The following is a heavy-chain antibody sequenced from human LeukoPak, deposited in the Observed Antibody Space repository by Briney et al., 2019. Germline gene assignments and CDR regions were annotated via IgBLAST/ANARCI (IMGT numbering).Heavy chain of an antibody. D-gene: IGHD5-18*01. V-gene: IGHV3-23*01. CDR1: GFTFSSYA. CDR3: AKRYGNAWYQFDY. Sequence: GGSLRLSCAASGFTFSSYAMNWVRQTPGKGLERVSTARASGSATYYADSVKGRFAISRDDSKSTLYLQMTNLRAEDTALYYCAKRYGNAWYQFDYWGRGTLVTVSS. J-gene: IGHJ4*02. CDR2: ARASGSAT.